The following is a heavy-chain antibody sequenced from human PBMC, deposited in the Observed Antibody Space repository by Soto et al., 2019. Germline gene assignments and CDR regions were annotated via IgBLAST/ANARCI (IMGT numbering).Heavy chain of an antibody. CDR3: VNLKSSRVSGWSYFDY. V-gene: IGHV4-4*02. J-gene: IGHJ4*02. CDR1: GASFSGSDW. Sequence: KSGPTLVNPSGTLSLTCSVSGASFSGSDWWGWVRQPPGKGLEWIGKIFHTGTTLYNPSLESRLTISVDKSKNHFSLSLTSVTAADTAIYYCVNLKSSRVSGWSYFDYWGQGTLVTVSS. D-gene: IGHD6-19*01. CDR2: IFHTGTT.